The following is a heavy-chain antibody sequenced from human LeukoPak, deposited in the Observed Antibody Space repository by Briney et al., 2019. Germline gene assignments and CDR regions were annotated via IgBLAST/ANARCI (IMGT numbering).Heavy chain of an antibody. CDR1: GFTFSSYA. Sequence: PGRSLRLSCAASGFTFSSYAMHWVRQAPGKGLEWVAVISYDGSNKYYADSVKGRFTISRDNAKNSLYLQMNSLRDEDTAVYYCARSGSYSFDYWGQGTLVTVSS. CDR3: ARSGSYSFDY. V-gene: IGHV3-30-3*01. J-gene: IGHJ4*02. CDR2: ISYDGSNK. D-gene: IGHD1-26*01.